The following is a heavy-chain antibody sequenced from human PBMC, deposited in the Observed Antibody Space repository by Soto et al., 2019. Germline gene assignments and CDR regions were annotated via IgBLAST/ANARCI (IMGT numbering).Heavy chain of an antibody. CDR1: GGSFRNFV. CDR2: IIPNSGTT. Sequence: QVQLVQSGAEVKKPGSSVKVSCKASGGSFRNFVISWVLQAPGQGLEWMGGIIPNSGTTNYAQKFQGKVTITADESTSTAYMELSGLKSEDTSLYYCARDLGGEATIRFWGQGTLVPVSS. CDR3: ARDLGGEATIRF. V-gene: IGHV1-69*01. J-gene: IGHJ4*02. D-gene: IGHD3-16*01.